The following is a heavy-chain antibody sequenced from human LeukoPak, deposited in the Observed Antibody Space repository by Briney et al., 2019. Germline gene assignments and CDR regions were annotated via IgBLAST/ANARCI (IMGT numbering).Heavy chain of an antibody. V-gene: IGHV3-48*03. CDR2: SSSSGSTI. CDR3: ASSGNSGSVFFDY. J-gene: IGHJ4*02. D-gene: IGHD6-19*01. Sequence: TWGSLRLSCAASGFTFSSYEMNWVRQAPGKGLEWVSYSSSSGSTIYYADSVTGRFTISRDNAKNSLYLQMNSLRAEDTAVYHCASSGNSGSVFFDYWGQGTLVTVSS. CDR1: GFTFSSYE.